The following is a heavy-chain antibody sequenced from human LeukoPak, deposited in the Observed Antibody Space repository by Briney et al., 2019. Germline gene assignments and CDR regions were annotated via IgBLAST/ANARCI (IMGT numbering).Heavy chain of an antibody. D-gene: IGHD6-13*01. J-gene: IGHJ4*02. Sequence: SETLSLTCTVSGGSISSSSYYWGWIRQPPGKGLEWIGSIYYSGSTYYNPSLKSRVTISVDTSKNQFSLKLSSVTAADTAVYYCARGIAAAGLPSRYWGQGTLVTVSS. CDR1: GGSISSSSYY. CDR3: ARGIAAAGLPSRY. V-gene: IGHV4-39*01. CDR2: IYYSGST.